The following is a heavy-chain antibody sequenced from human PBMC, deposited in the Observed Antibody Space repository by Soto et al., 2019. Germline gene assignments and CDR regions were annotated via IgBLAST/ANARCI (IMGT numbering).Heavy chain of an antibody. Sequence: GGSLRLSCAASGFTFSSYSMNWVRQAPGKGLEWVSSIGTSSNYKYYADSVKGRFPISRDNAKKSLYLQMNSLRAEDTAVYYCARVPKWDYYNYMDVWGKGTTVTVSS. D-gene: IGHD1-26*01. CDR2: IGTSSNYK. CDR3: ARVPKWDYYNYMDV. V-gene: IGHV3-21*01. J-gene: IGHJ6*03. CDR1: GFTFSSYS.